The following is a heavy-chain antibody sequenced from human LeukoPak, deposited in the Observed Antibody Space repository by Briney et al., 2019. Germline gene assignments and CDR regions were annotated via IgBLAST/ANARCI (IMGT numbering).Heavy chain of an antibody. CDR2: IIPIFGTA. Sequence: ASVKVSCKASGYTFTGYYMHWVRQAPGQGLEWMGGIIPIFGTANYAQKFQGRVTITTDESTSTAYMELSSLRSEDTAVYYCARDELDCTNGVCMSNWFDPWGQGTLVTVSS. CDR3: ARDELDCTNGVCMSNWFDP. J-gene: IGHJ5*02. D-gene: IGHD2-8*01. CDR1: GYTFTGYY. V-gene: IGHV1-69*05.